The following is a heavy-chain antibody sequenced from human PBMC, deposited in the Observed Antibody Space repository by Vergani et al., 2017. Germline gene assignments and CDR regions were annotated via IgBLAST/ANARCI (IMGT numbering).Heavy chain of an antibody. CDR3: ARDRAAFYYYGMDV. J-gene: IGHJ6*02. CDR1: GGSISSGSYY. Sequence: QVQLQESGPGLVKPSQTLSLTCTVSGGSISSGSYYWSWIRQPAGKGLEWIGRIYTSGSTNYNPSLKSRVTISVDTSKNQFSLKLSSVTAADTAVYYCARDRAAFYYYGMDVWGQGTTVTVSS. D-gene: IGHD3-16*01. CDR2: IYTSGST. V-gene: IGHV4-61*02.